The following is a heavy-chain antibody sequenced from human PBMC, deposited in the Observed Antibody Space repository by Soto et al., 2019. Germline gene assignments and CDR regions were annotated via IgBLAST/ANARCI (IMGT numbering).Heavy chain of an antibody. Sequence: GASVKVSCKASGYTLTSYAMHWVRQAPGQRLEWMGWINAGNGNTKYSQKFQGRVTITRDTSASTAYMELNSLRAEDTAIYYCAKDAKEDQLLSYYFDDWGPGTLVTVSS. CDR2: INAGNGNT. D-gene: IGHD3-10*01. CDR3: AKDAKEDQLLSYYFDD. V-gene: IGHV1-3*01. J-gene: IGHJ4*02. CDR1: GYTLTSYA.